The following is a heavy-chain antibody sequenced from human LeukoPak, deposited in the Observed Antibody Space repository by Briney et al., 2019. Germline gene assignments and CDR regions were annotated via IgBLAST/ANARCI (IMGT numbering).Heavy chain of an antibody. Sequence: GGSLRLSCAASGFTFSIYSMSWVRQAPGKGLEWVSVMTSSGGNTYYADSVKGRFTISRENSKNTLYLQMNSLRDDDTAVYYCASYDDSGYYLYRYFRYWGQGTLVTVSS. J-gene: IGHJ4*02. CDR2: MTSSGGNT. D-gene: IGHD3-22*01. CDR1: GFTFSIYS. V-gene: IGHV3-23*01. CDR3: ASYDDSGYYLYRYFRY.